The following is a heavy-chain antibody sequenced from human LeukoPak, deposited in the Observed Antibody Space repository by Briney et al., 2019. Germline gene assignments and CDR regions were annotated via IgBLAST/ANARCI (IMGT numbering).Heavy chain of an antibody. CDR1: GYTFTSYG. J-gene: IGHJ3*02. CDR2: ISTYNGNT. D-gene: IGHD3-22*01. V-gene: IGHV1-18*01. Sequence: ASVKVSCKAFGYTFTSYGITWVRQAPGQGLEWMGWISTYNGNTNYPQKLQGRLTMTTDTSTTTAYMELRSLRSDDTAVYYCARDSSGYYYEMRAFDIWGQGTMVTVSS. CDR3: ARDSSGYYYEMRAFDI.